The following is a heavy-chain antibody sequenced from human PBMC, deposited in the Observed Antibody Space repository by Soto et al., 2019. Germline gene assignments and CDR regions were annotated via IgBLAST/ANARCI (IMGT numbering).Heavy chain of an antibody. CDR3: ARDLGDYYDSSGYYYSDAFDI. CDR2: TYYRSKWYN. Sequence: SQTLSLTCAISGDSVSSNSAAWNWIRQSPSRGLEWLGRTYYRSKWYNDYAVSVKSRITINPDTSKNQFSLQLNSVTPEDTAVYYCARDLGDYYDSSGYYYSDAFDIWGQGTMVTVS. J-gene: IGHJ3*02. D-gene: IGHD3-22*01. V-gene: IGHV6-1*01. CDR1: GDSVSSNSAA.